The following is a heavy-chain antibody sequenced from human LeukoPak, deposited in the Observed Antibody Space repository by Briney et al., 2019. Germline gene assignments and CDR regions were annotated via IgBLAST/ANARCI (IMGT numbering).Heavy chain of an antibody. V-gene: IGHV3-7*03. CDR2: MNIDGSEK. CDR1: GFTFSSYS. CDR3: ARDPVEWELLLDY. D-gene: IGHD1-26*01. J-gene: IGHJ4*02. Sequence: GGSLRLSCAASGFTFSSYSMNWVRQAPGKRPEWVANMNIDGSEKHYADSVKGRFFISRDNARNLVYLQMASLRVEDTAIYYCARDPVEWELLLDYWGQGTPVTVSS.